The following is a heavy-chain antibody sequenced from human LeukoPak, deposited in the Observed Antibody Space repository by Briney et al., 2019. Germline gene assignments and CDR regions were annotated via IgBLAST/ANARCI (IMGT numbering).Heavy chain of an antibody. J-gene: IGHJ3*02. CDR2: IYYSGST. CDR1: GDSVTGYY. V-gene: IGHV4-59*06. D-gene: IGHD2-8*01. Sequence: SETLSLTCTVFGDSVTGYYLNWVRQPPGKGLEWIGYIYYSGSTYYNPSLKSRVTISVDTSKNQFSLKLSSVTAADTAVYYCAICYDLDAFDIWGQGTMVTVSS. CDR3: AICYDLDAFDI.